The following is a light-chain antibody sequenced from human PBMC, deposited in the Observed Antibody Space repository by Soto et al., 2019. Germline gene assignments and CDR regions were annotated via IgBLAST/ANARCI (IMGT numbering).Light chain of an antibody. CDR3: QQYNNWPPTWT. J-gene: IGKJ1*01. CDR1: QSVSSN. Sequence: EIVLTQSPATLSVSRVERSILGFRVSQSVSSNLAWYQQKPGQAPRLLIYGASTRATGIPARFSGSGSGTEFTLTISSLQSEDFAVYYCQQYNNWPPTWTFGQGTKVDIK. V-gene: IGKV3-15*01. CDR2: GAS.